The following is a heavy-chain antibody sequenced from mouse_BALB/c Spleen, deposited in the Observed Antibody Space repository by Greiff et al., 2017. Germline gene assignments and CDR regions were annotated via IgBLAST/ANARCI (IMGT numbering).Heavy chain of an antibody. J-gene: IGHJ3*01. CDR2: INPYNGGT. V-gene: IGHV1-18*01. CDR3: ARSDPPYGYDVRAWFAY. Sequence: VQLQQSGPELVKPGASMKISCKASGYSFTGYTMNWVKQSHGKNPEWIGLINPYNGGTSYNQKFKGKATLTVDKSSSTAYMELLSLTSEDSAVYYCARSDPPYGYDVRAWFAYWGQGTLVTVSA. D-gene: IGHD2-2*01. CDR1: GYSFTGYT.